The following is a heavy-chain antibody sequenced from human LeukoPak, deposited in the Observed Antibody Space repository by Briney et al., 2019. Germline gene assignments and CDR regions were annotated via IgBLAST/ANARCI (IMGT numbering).Heavy chain of an antibody. CDR2: IYYSGST. J-gene: IGHJ4*02. V-gene: IGHV4-59*01. CDR1: GGSISCYY. D-gene: IGHD5-24*01. Sequence: SETLSLTWTVAGGSISCYYWSWIRQPPGKGLEWIGYIYYSGSTNYNPSLKSRVTISVDTSKNQFSLKLSSVTAADTAVYYCARSVEMAAMPFDYWGQGTLVTVSS. CDR3: ARSVEMAAMPFDY.